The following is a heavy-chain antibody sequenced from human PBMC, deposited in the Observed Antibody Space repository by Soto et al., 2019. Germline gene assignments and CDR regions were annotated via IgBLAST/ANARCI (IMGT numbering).Heavy chain of an antibody. Sequence: QVQLHESGPGLVKPSGTLSLTCAVSGDSISTSNYWSWVRQPPGKGLEWIGEIYGSGGTTYNPSLKNXXTXSXVTSKTPFSLNLNAVTAADTAVYYCTRSGGMYALHSWGQGTLVIVSS. V-gene: IGHV4-4*02. CDR2: IYGSGGT. CDR3: TRSGGMYALHS. D-gene: IGHD6-19*01. J-gene: IGHJ4*02. CDR1: GDSISTSNY.